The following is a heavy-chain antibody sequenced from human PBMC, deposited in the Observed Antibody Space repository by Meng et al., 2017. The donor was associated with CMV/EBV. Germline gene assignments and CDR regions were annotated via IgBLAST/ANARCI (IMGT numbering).Heavy chain of an antibody. D-gene: IGHD2-2*02. CDR3: ARAGGRGYCSSTSCYTRGDGAFDI. CDR2: IYSGGST. J-gene: IGHJ3*02. CDR1: GFTVSSNY. V-gene: IGHV3-66*02. Sequence: GESLKISCAASGFTVSSNYMSWVRQAPGKGLEWVSVIYSGGSTYYADSVKGRFTISRDNSKNTLYLQMNSLRAEDMAVYYCARAGGRGYCSSTSCYTRGDGAFDIWGQGTMVTVSS.